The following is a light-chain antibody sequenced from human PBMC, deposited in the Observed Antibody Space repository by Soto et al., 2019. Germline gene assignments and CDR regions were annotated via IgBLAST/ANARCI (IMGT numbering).Light chain of an antibody. J-gene: IGLJ1*01. CDR3: YTYAGGSTYL. CDR2: EDI. CDR1: NNDVGSYSL. V-gene: IGLV2-23*01. Sequence: QSVLTQPASVSGSPGQSITISCTGTNNDVGSYSLLSWYQHHPGKAPKLIIYEDIKGPSGVSNRFSGSKSGNTASLRISGLQAEDEADYYCYTYAGGSTYLFGTGTKVTV.